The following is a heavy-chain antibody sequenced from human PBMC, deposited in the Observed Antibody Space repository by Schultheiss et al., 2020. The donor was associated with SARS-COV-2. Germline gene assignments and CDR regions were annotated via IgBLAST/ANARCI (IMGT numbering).Heavy chain of an antibody. Sequence: GGSLRLSCAASGFTFSSYGMHWVRRAPGKGLEWVAVISYDATNKYNADSVKGRFSISRDNSKNTLYLQMNSLRAEDTAVYYCARDRQYYDFWSGYYGGEWYYYYGMDVWGQGTTVTVSS. CDR2: ISYDATNK. CDR3: ARDRQYYDFWSGYYGGEWYYYYGMDV. V-gene: IGHV3-30*03. D-gene: IGHD3-3*01. J-gene: IGHJ6*02. CDR1: GFTFSSYG.